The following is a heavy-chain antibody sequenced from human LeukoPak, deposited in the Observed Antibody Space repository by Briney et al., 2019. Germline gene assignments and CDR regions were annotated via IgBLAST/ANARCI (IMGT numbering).Heavy chain of an antibody. D-gene: IGHD2-2*01. CDR3: AKFGILYQLLMGYSDY. CDR2: ISGSGSST. CDR1: GFTFSSYA. V-gene: IGHV3-23*01. J-gene: IGHJ4*02. Sequence: GSLRLSCAASGFTFSSYAMSWVRQAPGKGLEWVSAISGSGSSTYYADSVKGRFTISRDNSKNTLYLQMNSLRAEDTAVYYCAKFGILYQLLMGYSDYWGQGTLVTVSS.